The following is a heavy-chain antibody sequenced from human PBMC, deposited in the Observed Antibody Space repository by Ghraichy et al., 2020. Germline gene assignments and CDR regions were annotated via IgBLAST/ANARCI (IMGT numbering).Heavy chain of an antibody. CDR1: GFTFSSYS. D-gene: IGHD3-9*01. Sequence: GGSLRLSCAASGFTFSSYSMNWVRQAPGKGLEWVSSISSSSSYIYYADSVKGRFTISRDNAKNSLYLQMNSLRAEDTAVYYCARDMITIFLGQGDYYGMDVWGQGTTVTVSS. V-gene: IGHV3-21*01. CDR2: ISSSSSYI. J-gene: IGHJ6*02. CDR3: ARDMITIFLGQGDYYGMDV.